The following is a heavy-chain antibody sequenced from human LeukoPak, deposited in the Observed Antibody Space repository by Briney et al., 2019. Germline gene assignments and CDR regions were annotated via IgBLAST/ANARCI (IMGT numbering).Heavy chain of an antibody. V-gene: IGHV3-48*03. CDR3: ARGGPYYYGSGSYPDY. Sequence: PGGSLRLSCAAFGFTFSSYEMNWVRQAPGKGLEWVSYISSSGSTIYYADSVKGRFTISRDNAKNSLYLQMNSLRAEDTAVYYCARGGPYYYGSGSYPDYWGQGTLVTVSS. CDR1: GFTFSSYE. D-gene: IGHD3-10*01. J-gene: IGHJ4*02. CDR2: ISSSGSTI.